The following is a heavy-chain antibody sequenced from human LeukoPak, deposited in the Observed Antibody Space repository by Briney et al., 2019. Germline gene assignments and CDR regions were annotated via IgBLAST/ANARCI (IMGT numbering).Heavy chain of an antibody. Sequence: SETLSLTCAVYGGSFSGYYWSWIRQPPGKGLGWLGEINHSGSTNYNPSLKSRVTISVDTSKNQFSLKLSSVTAADTAVYYCARGGYYDSSGPYRAYEDCWGQGTLVTVSS. CDR3: ARGGYYDSSGPYRAYEDC. V-gene: IGHV4-34*01. CDR1: GGSFSGYY. D-gene: IGHD3-22*01. CDR2: INHSGST. J-gene: IGHJ4*02.